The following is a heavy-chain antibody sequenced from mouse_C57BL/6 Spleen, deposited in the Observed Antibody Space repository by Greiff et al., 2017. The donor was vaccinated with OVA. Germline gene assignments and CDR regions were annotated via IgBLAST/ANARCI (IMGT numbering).Heavy chain of an antibody. Sequence: EVQLVESGPELVKPGASVKMSCKASGYTFTDYNMHWVKQSHGKSLEWIGYINPNNGGTSYNQKFKGKATLTVNKSSSTAYMELRSLTSEDSAVYYCAAIYYDYDYWYFDVWGTGTTVTVSS. J-gene: IGHJ1*03. CDR2: INPNNGGT. D-gene: IGHD2-4*01. CDR3: AAIYYDYDYWYFDV. CDR1: GYTFTDYN. V-gene: IGHV1-22*01.